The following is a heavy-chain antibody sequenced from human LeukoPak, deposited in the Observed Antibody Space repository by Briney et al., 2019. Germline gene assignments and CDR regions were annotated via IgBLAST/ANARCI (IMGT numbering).Heavy chain of an antibody. CDR1: GYTFTGYY. CDR3: ARDRDSSSWYDRGRVLLS. CDR2: INPNSGGT. J-gene: IGHJ5*02. V-gene: IGHV1-2*02. D-gene: IGHD6-13*01. Sequence: ASVKVSCKASGYTFTGYYMHWVRQAPGQGLEWMGWINPNSGGTNYAQKFQGRVTMTRDTSISTAYMELSRLRSDDTAVYYCARDRDSSSWYDRGRVLLSWGQGTLVTVSS.